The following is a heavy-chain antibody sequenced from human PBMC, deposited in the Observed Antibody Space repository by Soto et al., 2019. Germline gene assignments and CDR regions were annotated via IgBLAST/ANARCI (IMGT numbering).Heavy chain of an antibody. Sequence: EVYLVASGGGLVQPGGSLRLTCAASKFAFSSYSMNWVRQAPGKGLEWISHISDTSRAIYYADSVKGRFTISRDNAKNLLFLQMNSLRAEDTAVYYCARDLRYDFWTGFAPTGYWGQGTLVTVSS. CDR1: KFAFSSYS. D-gene: IGHD3-3*01. CDR3: ARDLRYDFWTGFAPTGY. J-gene: IGHJ4*02. V-gene: IGHV3-48*04. CDR2: ISDTSRAI.